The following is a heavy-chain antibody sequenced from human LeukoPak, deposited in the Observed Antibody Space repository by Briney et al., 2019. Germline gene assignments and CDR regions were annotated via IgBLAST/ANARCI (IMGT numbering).Heavy chain of an antibody. Sequence: GGSLRLSCAASGFTFSSYWMSWVRQAPGKGLEWVANIKQDGSEKYYVDSVKGRFTISKDNAKNSLYLQMNSLRAEDTAVYYCARGTIAAAGYYYFDYWGQGTQVTVSS. V-gene: IGHV3-7*04. D-gene: IGHD6-13*01. CDR2: IKQDGSEK. J-gene: IGHJ4*02. CDR1: GFTFSSYW. CDR3: ARGTIAAAGYYYFDY.